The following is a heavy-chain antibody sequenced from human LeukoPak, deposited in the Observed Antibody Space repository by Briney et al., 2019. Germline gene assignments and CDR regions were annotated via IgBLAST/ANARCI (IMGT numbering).Heavy chain of an antibody. D-gene: IGHD5-24*01. V-gene: IGHV1-2*02. CDR2: INPNSGGT. Sequence: ASVKVSCKASGYTFIDYCMHWVRQAPGQGLEWMGWINPNSGGTNYAQKFQGRVTMTRDTSISTAYMELSRLTSDDTAVYYCASRDGPQGAFDFWGQGTLVTVSS. CDR3: ASRDGPQGAFDF. J-gene: IGHJ4*02. CDR1: GYTFIDYC.